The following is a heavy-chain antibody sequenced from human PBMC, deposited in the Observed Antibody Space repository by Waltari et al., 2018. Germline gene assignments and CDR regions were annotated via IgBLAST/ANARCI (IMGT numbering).Heavy chain of an antibody. CDR1: GGSISSSSYY. CDR3: ARERVRFLEWLLLLDWFDP. D-gene: IGHD3-3*01. J-gene: IGHJ5*02. Sequence: QLQLQESGPGLVKPSETLSLTCTVSGGSISSSSYYWGWIRQPPGKGLEWIGSIYYSGSTYYNPSLKSRVTISVDTSKNQFSLKLSSVTAADTAVYYCARERVRFLEWLLLLDWFDPWGQGTLVTVSS. CDR2: IYYSGST. V-gene: IGHV4-39*07.